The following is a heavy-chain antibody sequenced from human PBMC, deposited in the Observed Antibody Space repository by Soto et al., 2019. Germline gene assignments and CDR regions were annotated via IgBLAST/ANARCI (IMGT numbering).Heavy chain of an antibody. J-gene: IGHJ2*01. V-gene: IGHV2-5*02. CDR3: ARLYYYDSSGYYGYWYFDL. CDR1: GFSLSTSGVG. CDR2: IYWDDDK. D-gene: IGHD3-22*01. Sequence: QITLTESGPTLVKPTQTLTLTCTFSGFSLSTSGVGVGWIRQPPGKALEWLALIYWDDDKRYSPSLKSRLTITKDTSKNQVVLTMTNMDPVDTATYYCARLYYYDSSGYYGYWYFDLWGRGTLVTVSS.